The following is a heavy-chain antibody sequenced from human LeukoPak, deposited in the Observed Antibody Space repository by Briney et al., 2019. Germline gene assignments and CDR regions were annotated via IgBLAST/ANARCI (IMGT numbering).Heavy chain of an antibody. Sequence: SVTVSCLASGYTFTRYDFNWVRQAAGRRPEWVGWMTPNSGDTGYAQKCQDRVTMTRKTSISTAYSELSSLRSDDTAVYYCGRGHPNWGYDYWGPGTLVTVSS. J-gene: IGHJ4*02. CDR2: MTPNSGDT. CDR1: GYTFTRYD. V-gene: IGHV1-8*01. CDR3: GRGHPNWGYDY. D-gene: IGHD7-27*01.